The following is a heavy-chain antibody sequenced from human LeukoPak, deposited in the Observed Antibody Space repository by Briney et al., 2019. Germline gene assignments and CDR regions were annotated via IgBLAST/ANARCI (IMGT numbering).Heavy chain of an antibody. Sequence: GGSLRLSCAASGFTFSSYNMNWVRQAPGKGLEWVSSITSGSSYIYYADSVKGRFTISRDNAKNSLYLQMNSLRAEDTAVYYCAKVIGAGDGYRRILTGYYPALSVDYWGQGTLVTVSS. CDR2: ITSGSSYI. J-gene: IGHJ4*02. V-gene: IGHV3-21*01. D-gene: IGHD3-9*01. CDR1: GFTFSSYN. CDR3: AKVIGAGDGYRRILTGYYPALSVDY.